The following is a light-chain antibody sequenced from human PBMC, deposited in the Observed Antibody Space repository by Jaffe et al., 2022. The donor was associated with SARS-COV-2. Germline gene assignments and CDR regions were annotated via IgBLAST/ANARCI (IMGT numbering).Light chain of an antibody. J-gene: IGKJ1*01. Sequence: DIQMTQSPSSLSASVGDRVTITCRASHSISRSLNWYQCKPGKAPELLIYAASSLQSGVPSRFTGSGSGTDFTLTISSLQPEDFATYYCQQSYSLSPVWTFGQGTKVEMK. CDR2: AAS. CDR1: HSISRS. CDR3: QQSYSLSPVWT. V-gene: IGKV1-39*01.